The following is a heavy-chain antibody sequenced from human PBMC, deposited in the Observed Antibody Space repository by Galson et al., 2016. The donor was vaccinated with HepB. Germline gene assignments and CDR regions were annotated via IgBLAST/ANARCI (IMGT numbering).Heavy chain of an antibody. V-gene: IGHV1-69*13. Sequence: SVKVSCKASGGTFNTYAISWVRQAPGQGLEWMGGIIPMLGTATYAQKFQGRVTITADESTSTAYMDLGSLRSEDTALYYCARGSEILTGYYAYWGQGTLVTVSS. CDR2: IIPMLGTA. J-gene: IGHJ4*02. D-gene: IGHD3-9*01. CDR3: ARGSEILTGYYAY. CDR1: GGTFNTYA.